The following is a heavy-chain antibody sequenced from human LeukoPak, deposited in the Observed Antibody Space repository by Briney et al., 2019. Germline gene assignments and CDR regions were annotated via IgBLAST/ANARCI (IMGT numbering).Heavy chain of an antibody. J-gene: IGHJ4*02. Sequence: GASVKVSCKASGYTFTSYGISWVRQAPGQGLEWMGWISAYNGNTNYAQKLQGRVTMTTDTSTSTAYVELRSLRSADTAVYYCARDLGTGNSGSLADYWGQGTLVTVSS. CDR1: GYTFTSYG. V-gene: IGHV1-18*01. CDR3: ARDLGTGNSGSLADY. CDR2: ISAYNGNT. D-gene: IGHD3-10*01.